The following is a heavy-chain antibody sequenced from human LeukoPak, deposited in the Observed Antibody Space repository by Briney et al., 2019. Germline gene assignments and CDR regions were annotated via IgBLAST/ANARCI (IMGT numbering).Heavy chain of an antibody. CDR2: ISAYNGNT. D-gene: IGHD6-19*01. CDR1: GYTFTSYG. Sequence: ASVKVSCKASGYTFTSYGISWVRQAPGHGLEWMGWISAYNGNTNYAQKLQGRVTMTTDTSTSTAYMELRSLRSDDTAVYYCARDAPHSSGWGFDYWGQGTLVTVSS. J-gene: IGHJ4*02. CDR3: ARDAPHSSGWGFDY. V-gene: IGHV1-18*01.